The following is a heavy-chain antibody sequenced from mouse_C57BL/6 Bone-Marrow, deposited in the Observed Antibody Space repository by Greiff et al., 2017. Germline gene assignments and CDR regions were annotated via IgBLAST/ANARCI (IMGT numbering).Heavy chain of an antibody. CDR3: TTIITTVVAPYYFDY. J-gene: IGHJ2*01. Sequence: VQLQQSGAELVRPGASVKLSCTASGFNIKDDYMHWVKQRPEQGLEWIGWIDPENGDIEYASKFQGKATITADTSSNTAYLQLSSLTSEDTAVYYCTTIITTVVAPYYFDYWGQGTTLTVSS. CDR1: GFNIKDDY. V-gene: IGHV14-4*01. CDR2: IDPENGDI. D-gene: IGHD1-1*01.